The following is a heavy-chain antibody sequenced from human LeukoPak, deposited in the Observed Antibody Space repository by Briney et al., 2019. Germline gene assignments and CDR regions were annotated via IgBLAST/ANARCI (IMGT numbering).Heavy chain of an antibody. CDR1: GFTFSNAW. D-gene: IGHD2-15*01. Sequence: PGGSLRLSCAASGFTFSNAWMSWVRQAPGKGLEWVGRIKSNTDGGTTDYAAPVKGRFTISRDDSKNTLYLQMNSLKTEDTAVYYCTTAGRGGRRYYFDYWGQGTLVTVSS. V-gene: IGHV3-15*01. CDR2: IKSNTDGGTT. CDR3: TTAGRGGRRYYFDY. J-gene: IGHJ4*02.